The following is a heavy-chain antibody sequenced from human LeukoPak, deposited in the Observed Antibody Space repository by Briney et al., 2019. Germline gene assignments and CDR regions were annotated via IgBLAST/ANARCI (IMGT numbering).Heavy chain of an antibody. CDR1: GYSISSGYY. CDR3: AREFGETYGSFEY. D-gene: IGHD2-21*01. Sequence: PSETLSLTCTVSGYSISSGYYWGWLRQPPGKGLEWIGSIHLRQSTSYNPSLDSRGTISVDTSNNQFSLKLSSVSAADTAVYYCAREFGETYGSFEYWGQGSLVTVSS. J-gene: IGHJ4*02. CDR2: IHLRQST. V-gene: IGHV4-38-2*02.